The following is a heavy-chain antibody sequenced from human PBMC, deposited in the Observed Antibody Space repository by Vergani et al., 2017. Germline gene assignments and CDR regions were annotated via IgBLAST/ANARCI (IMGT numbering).Heavy chain of an antibody. J-gene: IGHJ4*02. CDR3: ARSRPYCTSGSCPAI. D-gene: IGHD2-15*01. V-gene: IGHV4-4*07. CDR1: GAPISYWC. CDR2: LCPSGST. Sequence: QVQLQESGPGLVKTSETLSLTCSASGAPISYWCWSWLRQPAGKGLAWIGRLCPSGSTNYKPSLKSRVTMSIDTSKNQFSLKLTSVTAADTAVYYCARSRPYCTSGSCPAIWGQGALVTVSS.